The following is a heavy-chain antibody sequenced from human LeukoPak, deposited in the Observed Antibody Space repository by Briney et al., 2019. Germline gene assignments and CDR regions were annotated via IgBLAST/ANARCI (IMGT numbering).Heavy chain of an antibody. J-gene: IGHJ6*03. V-gene: IGHV1-24*01. CDR2: FDPEDGET. D-gene: IGHD5-12*01. CDR3: ATWWVQSGYVQGVYYYMDV. Sequence: GASVKVSCKVSGYTLTELSMHWVRQAPGKGLEWMGGFDPEDGETIYAQKFQGRVTMTEDTSTDTAYMELSSLISEDTAVDYCATWWVQSGYVQGVYYYMDVWGKGTTVTVSS. CDR1: GYTLTELS.